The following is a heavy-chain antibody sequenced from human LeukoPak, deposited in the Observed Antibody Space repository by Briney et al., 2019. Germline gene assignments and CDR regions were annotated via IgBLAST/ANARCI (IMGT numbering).Heavy chain of an antibody. V-gene: IGHV3-74*01. D-gene: IGHD5-18*01. Sequence: GGSLRLSCAASGFTFSSYWMHWVRQVPWRGLVWVSRVNSDGYSTSYADSVKGRFTISRDNSKNTLYLQMNSLRAEDTAVYYCAKVANHGYSYGIYYYYYMDVWGKGTTVTVSS. CDR1: GFTFSSYW. CDR2: VNSDGYST. CDR3: AKVANHGYSYGIYYYYYMDV. J-gene: IGHJ6*03.